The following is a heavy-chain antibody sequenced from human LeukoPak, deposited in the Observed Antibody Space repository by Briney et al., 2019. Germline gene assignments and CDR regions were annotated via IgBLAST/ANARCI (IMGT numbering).Heavy chain of an antibody. CDR2: IGGSGDST. V-gene: IGHV3-23*01. Sequence: PGGSLRLSCAASAFTFSSYAMSWVRQAPGKGLEWVSGIGGSGDSTFYADSVKGRFTISRDNSKNTLYLRMNSLRVEDTAVYYCATDKSAWFRGTFDYWGQGTLVTVSS. D-gene: IGHD6-19*01. CDR1: AFTFSSYA. J-gene: IGHJ4*02. CDR3: ATDKSAWFRGTFDY.